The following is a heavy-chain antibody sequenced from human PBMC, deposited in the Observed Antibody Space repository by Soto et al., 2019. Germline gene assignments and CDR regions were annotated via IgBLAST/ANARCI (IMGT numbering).Heavy chain of an antibody. Sequence: GGSLRLSCAASGFTFSSYGMHWVRQAPGKGLEWVAVIWYDGSNKYYADSVKGRFTISRDNSKNTLYRQMNSLRAEDTAAYYCARDPDIVVVPAARPYYYYMDVWGKGTTVTVSS. D-gene: IGHD2-2*01. J-gene: IGHJ6*03. CDR2: IWYDGSNK. V-gene: IGHV3-33*01. CDR1: GFTFSSYG. CDR3: ARDPDIVVVPAARPYYYYMDV.